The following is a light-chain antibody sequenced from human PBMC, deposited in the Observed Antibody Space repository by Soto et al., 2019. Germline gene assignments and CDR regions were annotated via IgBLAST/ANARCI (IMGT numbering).Light chain of an antibody. CDR1: SSDVGGYNF. J-gene: IGLJ1*01. CDR2: EVS. V-gene: IGLV2-14*01. CDR3: SSYTTGSPYV. Sequence: QSVLTQPASVSGSPGQSITISCTGTSSDVGGYNFVSWYQQHPGEAPKLIIYEVSNRPSGVSYRFSASKSGNTASLTISGLQAEDEADYYCSSYTTGSPYVFAGGTKVTVL.